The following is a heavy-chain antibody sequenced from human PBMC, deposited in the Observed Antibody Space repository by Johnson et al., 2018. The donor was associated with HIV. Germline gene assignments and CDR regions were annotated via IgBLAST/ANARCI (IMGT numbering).Heavy chain of an antibody. Sequence: VQLVESGGGLVQPGGSLRLSCAASGFTFSSYWMHWVRQAPGKGLVWVSYISSSGSTIYYADSVKGRFTICRDNAKNSLYLQMNSLRAEDTAMYYCARDGESQQLPLGDAFDVWGQGTMVTVSS. D-gene: IGHD6-13*01. CDR1: GFTFSSYW. CDR3: ARDGESQQLPLGDAFDV. V-gene: IGHV3-48*04. CDR2: ISSSGSTI. J-gene: IGHJ3*01.